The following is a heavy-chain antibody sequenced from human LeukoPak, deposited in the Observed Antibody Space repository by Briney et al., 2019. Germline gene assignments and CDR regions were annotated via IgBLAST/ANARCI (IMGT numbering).Heavy chain of an antibody. J-gene: IGHJ4*02. CDR3: TRDLTGHYSIDY. D-gene: IGHD3-22*01. V-gene: IGHV3-23*01. CDR2: INVSGGST. Sequence: GGSLRLSCAASGFTFSNYAMSWVRQAPGKGLEWVSGINVSGGSTFYADSVRGRFTISRDNSKNTLYLQVNSLRPDDTAVYYCTRDLTGHYSIDYWGQGTLVTVSS. CDR1: GFTFSNYA.